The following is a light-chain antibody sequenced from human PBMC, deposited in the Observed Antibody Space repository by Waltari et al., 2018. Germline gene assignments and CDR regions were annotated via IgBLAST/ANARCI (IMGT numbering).Light chain of an antibody. V-gene: IGLV1-44*01. CDR1: SNA. Sequence: SNAVSWYQQLPGTAPKLLIHSNNRRPSGVPDRFSCSKSGTSASLVISGLQSADEADYYCSAWDDSLNGQVVFGGGTKVTVL. CDR2: SNN. J-gene: IGLJ2*01. CDR3: SAWDDSLNGQVV.